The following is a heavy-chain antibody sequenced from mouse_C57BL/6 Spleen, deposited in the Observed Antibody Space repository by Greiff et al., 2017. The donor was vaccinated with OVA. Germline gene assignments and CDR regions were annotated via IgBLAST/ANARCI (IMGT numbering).Heavy chain of an antibody. V-gene: IGHV3-6*01. J-gene: IGHJ1*03. CDR3: ARDPYYDYDGWYFDV. Sequence: VQLQQSGPGLVKPSQSLSLTCSVTGYSITSGYYWNWIRQFPGNKLEWMGYISYDGSNNYNPSLKNRISITRDTSKNQFFLKLNSVTTEDTATYYGARDPYYDYDGWYFDVWGTGTTVTVSS. CDR1: GYSITSGYY. D-gene: IGHD2-4*01. CDR2: ISYDGSN.